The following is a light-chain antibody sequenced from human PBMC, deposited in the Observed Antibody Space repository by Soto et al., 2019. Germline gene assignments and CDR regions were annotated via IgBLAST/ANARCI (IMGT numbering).Light chain of an antibody. V-gene: IGLV2-14*01. J-gene: IGLJ1*01. CDR3: SSYTSSNTYV. Sequence: QSALTQPASVSGSPGQSITICCTGTSSDVGGYNYVSWYQQHPGKAPKLMIYEVSNRPSGVSYRFSGSKSGSTASLTISGLQAEDEADYYCSSYTSSNTYVFGTGTKLTVL. CDR2: EVS. CDR1: SSDVGGYNY.